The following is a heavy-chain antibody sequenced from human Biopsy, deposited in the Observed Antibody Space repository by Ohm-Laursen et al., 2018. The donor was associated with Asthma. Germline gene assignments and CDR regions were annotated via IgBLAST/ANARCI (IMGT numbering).Heavy chain of an antibody. CDR1: GGTFNTYV. CDR3: ARKAGSCISRACYSLDF. D-gene: IGHD2-15*01. CDR2: INSVFGTT. Sequence: VKISCKSLGGTFNTYVIGWVRQAPGQGLEWMGGINSVFGTTTYPQKFQDRVTITADDSASTVYMELSSLRSEDTAVYYCARKAGSCISRACYSLDFWGQGTLVTVSS. V-gene: IGHV1-69*13. J-gene: IGHJ4*02.